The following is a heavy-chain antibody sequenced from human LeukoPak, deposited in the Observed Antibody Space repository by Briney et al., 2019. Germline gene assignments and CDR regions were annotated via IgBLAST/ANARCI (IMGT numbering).Heavy chain of an antibody. V-gene: IGHV3-30*18. CDR1: GFTFSSYD. CDR2: ISYDGNDK. Sequence: HPGRSLRLSCAAPGFTFSSYDMHWVRQAPGKGLEWVAVISYDGNDKHYADSVKGRFTISRDNSKNTLYLQMNSLRVEDTAVYYCAKDQYDYVRGEFDYWGQGTLVTVSS. D-gene: IGHD3-16*01. J-gene: IGHJ4*02. CDR3: AKDQYDYVRGEFDY.